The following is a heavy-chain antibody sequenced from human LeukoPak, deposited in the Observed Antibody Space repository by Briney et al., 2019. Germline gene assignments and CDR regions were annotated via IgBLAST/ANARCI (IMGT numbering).Heavy chain of an antibody. J-gene: IGHJ4*02. CDR1: GFTFDDYA. D-gene: IGHD5-18*01. V-gene: IGHV3-9*03. Sequence: GGSLRLSCAASGFTFDDYAMHWVRQAPGKGLEWVSGISWNSGSIGYADSVKGRFTISRDNAKNSLYLQMNSLRAEDMALYYCAKDLYSYAILGIFDYWGQGTLVTVSS. CDR2: ISWNSGSI. CDR3: AKDLYSYAILGIFDY.